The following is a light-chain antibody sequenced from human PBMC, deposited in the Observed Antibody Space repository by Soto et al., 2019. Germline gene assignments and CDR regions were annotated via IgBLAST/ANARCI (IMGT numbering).Light chain of an antibody. J-gene: IGKJ2*01. CDR2: DAS. CDR3: QQYDRSFPT. CDR1: QNISVW. V-gene: IGKV1-5*01. Sequence: DIQKTQSPSTLSASVGDGATITCRASQNISVWLAWYQQRPGKAPKCLIYDASCLETGVPSRFSGSGSGTEFTLTISNLQPDDFATYYFQQYDRSFPTFGQGTSLEIK.